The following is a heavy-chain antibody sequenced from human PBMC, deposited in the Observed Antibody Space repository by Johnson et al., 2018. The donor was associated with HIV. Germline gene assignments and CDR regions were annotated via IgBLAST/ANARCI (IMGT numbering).Heavy chain of an antibody. J-gene: IGHJ3*02. CDR1: GFTFSSYD. D-gene: IGHD3-3*01. V-gene: IGHV3-13*01. Sequence: VQLVESGGGVVQPGGSLRLSCVASGFTFSSYDMHWVRQATGKGLDWVSAIGSAGETYYPGSVKGGFTLSSDNAKNSRYRQMSSLRAEDTAVYYCVWAYYTFWSGYDAFDIWGQGTMVTVSS. CDR2: IGSAGET. CDR3: VWAYYTFWSGYDAFDI.